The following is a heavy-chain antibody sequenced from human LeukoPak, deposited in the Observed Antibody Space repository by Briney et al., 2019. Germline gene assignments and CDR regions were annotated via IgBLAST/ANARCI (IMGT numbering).Heavy chain of an antibody. CDR1: GGSFSGYY. Sequence: PSETLSLTCAVYGGSFSGYYWSWIRQPPGKGLEWIGEINHSGSTNYNPSLKSRVTISVDTSKNQFSLKLSSVTAADTAVYYCARLLGFRVVGNWFDPWGQGTLVTVSS. J-gene: IGHJ5*02. CDR2: INHSGST. CDR3: ARLLGFRVVGNWFDP. D-gene: IGHD2-15*01. V-gene: IGHV4-34*01.